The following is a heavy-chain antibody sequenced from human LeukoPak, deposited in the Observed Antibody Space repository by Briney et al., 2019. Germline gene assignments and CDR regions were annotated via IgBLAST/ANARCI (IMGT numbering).Heavy chain of an antibody. CDR2: ISGSGGST. V-gene: IGHV3-23*01. CDR3: AKGCGTMVRGSVFDY. Sequence: GESLTLSCAAPGFTFSSYDMSWVRQAPGKGLEWVSAISGSGGSTYYADSVKGRFTISRDNSKNTLSLQMNSMRAEDTAVYCCAKGCGTMVRGSVFDYWGQGTLVTVSS. J-gene: IGHJ4*02. CDR1: GFTFSSYD. D-gene: IGHD3-10*01.